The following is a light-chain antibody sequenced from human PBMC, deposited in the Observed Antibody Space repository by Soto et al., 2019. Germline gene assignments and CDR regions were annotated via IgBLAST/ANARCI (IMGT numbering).Light chain of an antibody. V-gene: IGLV2-11*01. J-gene: IGLJ3*02. CDR3: CSYAGSYNLGV. CDR1: SSDVGGYDY. Sequence: QSALTQPRSVSGSPGQSGTISCTGTSSDVGGYDYVSWYQQHPGKAPKLTIYDVTKRPSWVNDRFSGAKSGNSASLTISGLRAEDEADDYCCSYAGSYNLGVFGGGTKLTVL. CDR2: DVT.